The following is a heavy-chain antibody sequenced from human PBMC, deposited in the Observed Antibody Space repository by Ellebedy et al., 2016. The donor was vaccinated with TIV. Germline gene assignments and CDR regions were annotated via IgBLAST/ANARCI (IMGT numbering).Heavy chain of an antibody. J-gene: IGHJ4*02. CDR1: GFTLSSYS. V-gene: IGHV3-21*06. Sequence: PGGSLRLSCAASGFTLSSYSMNWVRQAPGKALEWVSSISSSTRYIYYAVPVKGRFTISRDSAKISLHLQMDSLRAEDTAVYYCARDANDYGAKGYFDYWGQGTLVTVSS. CDR2: ISSSTRYI. D-gene: IGHD4-17*01. CDR3: ARDANDYGAKGYFDY.